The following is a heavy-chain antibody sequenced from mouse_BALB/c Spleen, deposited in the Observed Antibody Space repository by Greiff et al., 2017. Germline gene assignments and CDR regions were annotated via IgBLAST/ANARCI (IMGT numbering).Heavy chain of an antibody. CDR1: GFTFSSYA. Sequence: EVMLVESGGGLVKPGGSLKLSCAASGFTFSSYAMSWVRQSPEKRLEWVAEISSGGSYTYYPDTVTGRFTISRDNAKNTLYLEMSSLRSEETAMYYCASTARAMDYWGQGTSVTVSS. D-gene: IGHD1-2*01. CDR3: ASTARAMDY. V-gene: IGHV5-9-4*01. J-gene: IGHJ4*01. CDR2: ISSGGSYT.